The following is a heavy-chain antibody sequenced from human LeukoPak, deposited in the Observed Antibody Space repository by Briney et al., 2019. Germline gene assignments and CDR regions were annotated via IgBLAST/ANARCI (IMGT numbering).Heavy chain of an antibody. CDR2: ITDSGNTI. V-gene: IGHV3-11*01. Sequence: GGSLRLSCAASGFTFSDYNMDWVRQAPGKGLEWVSYITDSGNTIHYADSVKGRFTISRDNAKNPLYLQMNSLRAEDTAVYYCARSIGLTGGGVDVWGQGTTVTVSS. CDR3: ARSIGLTGGGVDV. J-gene: IGHJ6*02. D-gene: IGHD3-9*01. CDR1: GFTFSDYN.